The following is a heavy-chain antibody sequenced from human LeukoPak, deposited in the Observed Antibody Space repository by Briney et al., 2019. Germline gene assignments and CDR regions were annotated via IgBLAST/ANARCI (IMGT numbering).Heavy chain of an antibody. J-gene: IGHJ5*02. Sequence: GGSLRLSCAASGFTFSSYAMSWVRQAPGKGLEWVSAISGSGGSTYYADSVKGRFTISRDNSKNTLYLQMNSLRAEDTAVYYCAKDRFMYYYDSSGYSNWFDPWGQGTLVTVSS. CDR3: AKDRFMYYYDSSGYSNWFDP. CDR1: GFTFSSYA. D-gene: IGHD3-22*01. V-gene: IGHV3-23*01. CDR2: ISGSGGST.